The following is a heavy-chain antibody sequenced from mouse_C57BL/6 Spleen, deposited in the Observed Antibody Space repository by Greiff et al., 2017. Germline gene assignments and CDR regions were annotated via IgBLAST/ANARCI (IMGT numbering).Heavy chain of an antibody. CDR2: IDPNGGGT. CDR3: ARGRIYYDYAWFAY. V-gene: IGHV1-72*01. D-gene: IGHD2-4*01. J-gene: IGHJ3*01. CDR1: GYTFTSYW. Sequence: VQLQQPGAELVKPGASVKLSCKASGYTFTSYWMHWVKQRPGRGLEWIGRIDPNGGGTKYNEKFKSKATLTVDKPSSTAYMQLSSLTSEDAAVYLCARGRIYYDYAWFAYWGQGALVTVSA.